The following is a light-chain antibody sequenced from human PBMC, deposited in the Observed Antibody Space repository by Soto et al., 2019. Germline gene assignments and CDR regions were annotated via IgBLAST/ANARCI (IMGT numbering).Light chain of an antibody. J-gene: IGKJ4*01. CDR3: LQHDSYPLT. Sequence: DIPMTQSPSSLSASVGDRVSIACRASQGIRNDLGWYQQKPGKAPRRLIYGASNLQGGVPSTFSGSGSGTEFTLTTSSLQPEDFVTYYCLQHDSYPLTFGGGTKVEIK. CDR2: GAS. V-gene: IGKV1-17*01. CDR1: QGIRND.